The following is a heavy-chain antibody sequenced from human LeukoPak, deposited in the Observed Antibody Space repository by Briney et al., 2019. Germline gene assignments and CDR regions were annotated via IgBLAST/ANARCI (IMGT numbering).Heavy chain of an antibody. CDR3: AKENPVGGTNYFDY. CDR2: ITGSGDST. Sequence: SGGSLRLSCAASGFTFSSYTMSWVRQAPGKGLEWVSAITGSGDSTYYADSVKGRFTISRDNSKNTLSLQMNSLRAEDTAVYYCAKENPVGGTNYFDYWGQGTLVTVPS. V-gene: IGHV3-23*01. CDR1: GFTFSSYT. J-gene: IGHJ4*02. D-gene: IGHD1-26*01.